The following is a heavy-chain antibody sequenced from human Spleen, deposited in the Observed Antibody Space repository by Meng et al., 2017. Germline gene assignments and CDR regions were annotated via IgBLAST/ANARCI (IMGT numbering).Heavy chain of an antibody. CDR3: AKVHSNSPYFDY. CDR1: GGSISSSNW. CDR2: IYPSGST. Sequence: QVQLTESGPGLVKPSGTLALTCAVSGGSISSSNWWTWVRLPPGKGLEWIGEIYPSGSTNYNPSLKSRVTISVDKSKNQFSLKLSSVTAADTAVYYCAKVHSNSPYFDYWGQGTLVTVSS. D-gene: IGHD6-6*01. V-gene: IGHV4-4*02. J-gene: IGHJ4*02.